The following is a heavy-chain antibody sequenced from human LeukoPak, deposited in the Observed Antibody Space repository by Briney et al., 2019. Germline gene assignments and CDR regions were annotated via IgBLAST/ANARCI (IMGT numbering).Heavy chain of an antibody. J-gene: IGHJ4*02. CDR2: IYYSGST. CDR3: ARRGYSYGLNYFDY. V-gene: IGHV4-39*07. Sequence: KPSETLSLTCTVSGGSISSSSYYWGWIRQPPGKGLEWIGSIYYSGSTYYNPSLKSRVTISVDTSKNQFSLKLSSVTAADTAVYYCARRGYSYGLNYFDYWGQGTLVTVSS. CDR1: GGSISSSSYY. D-gene: IGHD5-18*01.